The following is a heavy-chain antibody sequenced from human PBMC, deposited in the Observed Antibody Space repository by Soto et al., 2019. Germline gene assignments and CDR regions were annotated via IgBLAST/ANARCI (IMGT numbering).Heavy chain of an antibody. V-gene: IGHV3-48*01. CDR2: ISSSSSTI. D-gene: IGHD6-19*01. CDR3: ARDSTVAGTEGVIDY. J-gene: IGHJ4*02. Sequence: GGSLRLSCAASGFTFSSYSMNWVRQAPGKGLEWVSYISSSSSTIYYADSVKGRFTISRDNAKNSLYLQMNSLRAEDTAVYYCARDSTVAGTEGVIDYWGQGTLVTVSS. CDR1: GFTFSSYS.